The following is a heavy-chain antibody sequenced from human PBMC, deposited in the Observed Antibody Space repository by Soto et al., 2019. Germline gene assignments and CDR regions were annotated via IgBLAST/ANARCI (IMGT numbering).Heavy chain of an antibody. CDR3: ARVWDSSGLFAP. J-gene: IGHJ5*02. D-gene: IGHD3-10*01. V-gene: IGHV4-59*01. CDR1: GASITTYY. Sequence: PSETLSLTCSVSGASITTYYWSWIRQPPGKGLEWIGSISYSGRTKYNPSLESRVMISLDTTKNQFCLRLTSVTAAYTALYYCARVWDSSGLFAPWGQGALVTVSS. CDR2: ISYSGRT.